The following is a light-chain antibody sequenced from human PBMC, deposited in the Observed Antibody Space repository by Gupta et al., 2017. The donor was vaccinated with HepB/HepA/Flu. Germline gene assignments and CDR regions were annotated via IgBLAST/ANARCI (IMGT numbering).Light chain of an antibody. V-gene: IGLV2-8*01. CDR3: SSYAGSNNLYV. J-gene: IGLJ1*01. CDR1: SSDVGGYNY. CDR2: EVS. Sequence: QSALTQPPSASGSPGQSVTISCTGTSSDVGGYNYVSWYQQHPGKAPKLMIYEVSKRPSGDPDRFSGSKSGNTASLTVSGLQAEDEADYYCSSYAGSNNLYVFGTGTKVTVL.